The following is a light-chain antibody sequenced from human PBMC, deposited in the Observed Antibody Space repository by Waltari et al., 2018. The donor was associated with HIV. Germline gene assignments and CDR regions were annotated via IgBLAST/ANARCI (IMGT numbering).Light chain of an antibody. CDR1: RIGTKS. V-gene: IGLV3-21*04. CDR3: EVWDETRNHVV. Sequence: YVLTQPPSVSVAPGKTATITCGGDRIGTKSVHWYQQKSGHAPQLTIYYDSDRPSGIPERFSGSNSGSTATLTISRVEAGDEADYYCEVWDETRNHVVFGGGTKLFAL. J-gene: IGLJ2*01. CDR2: YDS.